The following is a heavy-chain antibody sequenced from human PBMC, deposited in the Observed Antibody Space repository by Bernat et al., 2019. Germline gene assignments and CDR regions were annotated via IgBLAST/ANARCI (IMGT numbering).Heavy chain of an antibody. Sequence: EVQLLESGGGLVQPGGSLRLSCAASGFTFSSYAMSWVRQAPGKGLEWVSAISGSGGSTYYADSVKGRFTISRDNSKNTLYLQMNSLRAEDTAVYYCAKGAKQQLEYCYYYGMDVWGQGTTVTVSS. CDR3: AKGAKQQLEYCYYYGMDV. V-gene: IGHV3-23*01. D-gene: IGHD6-13*01. J-gene: IGHJ6*02. CDR1: GFTFSSYA. CDR2: ISGSGGST.